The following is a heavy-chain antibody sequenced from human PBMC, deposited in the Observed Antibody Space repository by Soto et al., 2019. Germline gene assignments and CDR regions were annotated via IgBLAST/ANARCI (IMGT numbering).Heavy chain of an antibody. V-gene: IGHV4-30-4*01. D-gene: IGHD3-9*01. CDR3: ARERIHVLRYFDLRYNWFDP. CDR2: IYYSGST. CDR1: GGSISSGDYY. J-gene: IGHJ5*02. Sequence: NPSETLSLTCTVSGGSISSGDYYWSWIRQPPGKGLEWIGYIYYSGSTYYNPSLKSRVTISVDTSKNQFSLKLSSVTAADTAVYYCARERIHVLRYFDLRYNWFDPWGQGTLVTVSS.